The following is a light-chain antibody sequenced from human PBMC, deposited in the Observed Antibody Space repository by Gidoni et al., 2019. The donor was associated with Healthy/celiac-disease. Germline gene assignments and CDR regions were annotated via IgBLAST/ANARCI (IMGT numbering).Light chain of an antibody. J-gene: IGKJ2*01. Sequence: DIQMSQTPSSLSAPVGDRVTITCRASQSISSYLNWYQQKPGKAPKLLIYDASSLQSGVPSRFSGSGSGTDFTLTISSLQPEDFATYYCQQYDSTPQTFGQGTKLEIK. V-gene: IGKV1-39*01. CDR3: QQYDSTPQT. CDR2: DAS. CDR1: QSISSY.